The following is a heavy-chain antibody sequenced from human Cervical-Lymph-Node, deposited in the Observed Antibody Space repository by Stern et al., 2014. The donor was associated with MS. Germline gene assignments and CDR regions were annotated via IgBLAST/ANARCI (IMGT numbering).Heavy chain of an antibody. CDR2: SWSDGTKE. V-gene: IGHV3-33*01. CDR1: GFTFRGYG. J-gene: IGHJ4*02. D-gene: IGHD6-13*01. Sequence: VQLLESGGGAVQPGRSLRLSCATSGFTFRGYGMYWVRQAPGKGLEWVAISWSDGTKEDYADSVKGRFTISRDNSKNTLYLQMTSLRAEDTAVYYCARDDRTSWYGGMPHWGQGTLVTVSS. CDR3: ARDDRTSWYGGMPH.